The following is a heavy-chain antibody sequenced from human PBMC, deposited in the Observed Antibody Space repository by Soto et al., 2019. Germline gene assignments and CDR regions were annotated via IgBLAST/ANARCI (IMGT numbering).Heavy chain of an antibody. D-gene: IGHD4-17*01. CDR1: GSTFSSYA. J-gene: IGHJ6*02. Sequence: QVQLVQSGAEVKKPGSSVKVSCKASGSTFSSYAISWVRQAPGQGLEWMGGIIPIFGTANYAQKFQGRVTITADESTSTAYMELSSLRSEDTAVYYCARRGDYGDVHGMDVWGQGTTVTVSS. CDR2: IIPIFGTA. CDR3: ARRGDYGDVHGMDV. V-gene: IGHV1-69*12.